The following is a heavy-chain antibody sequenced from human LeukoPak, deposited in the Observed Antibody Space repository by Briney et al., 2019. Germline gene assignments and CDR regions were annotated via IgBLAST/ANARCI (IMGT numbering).Heavy chain of an antibody. CDR2: ILYTGGS. CDR3: TRRASGSGGTQAGMDV. J-gene: IGHJ6*02. CDR1: GGSIRSDFHY. D-gene: IGHD2-15*01. Sequence: SETLSLNCTVSGGSIRSDFHYWAWIRQPPGKGLEWIGSILYTGGSWVKPSLKSRASISVDTSRNQFSLTLHSVNAIDTALYYCTRRASGSGGTQAGMDVWGQGTTVTVSS. V-gene: IGHV4-39*01.